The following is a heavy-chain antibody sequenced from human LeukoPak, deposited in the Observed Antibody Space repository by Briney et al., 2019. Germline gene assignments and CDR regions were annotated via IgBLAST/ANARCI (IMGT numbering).Heavy chain of an antibody. CDR3: ARDYGAFWSHYYYGMDV. J-gene: IGHJ6*02. CDR2: IYYSGST. V-gene: IGHV4-31*03. D-gene: IGHD3-3*01. Sequence: SETLSLTCTVSGGSISSGGYYWSWIRQHPGKGLEWIGYIYYSGSTYYNPSLKSRVTISVDTSKNQFSLKLSSVTAADTAVYYCARDYGAFWSHYYYGMDVWGQGTMVTVSS. CDR1: GGSISSGGYY.